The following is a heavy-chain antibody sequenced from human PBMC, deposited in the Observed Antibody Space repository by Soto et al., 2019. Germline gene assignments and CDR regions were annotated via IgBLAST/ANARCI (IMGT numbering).Heavy chain of an antibody. V-gene: IGHV1-18*01. CDR3: ARDGPHIPAVGDV. CDR2: ISAYNGDK. Sequence: QVYLVQSGPEVKKPGASVEVSCKASGYTFINYGVSWVRQAPGQGLEWMGWISAYNGDKKYAQNVQGRVTLTTDTSTSTAYMEMRTLRSDDTAAYYCARDGPHIPAVGDVWGQGTTVTVSS. D-gene: IGHD6-13*01. CDR1: GYTFINYG. J-gene: IGHJ6*02.